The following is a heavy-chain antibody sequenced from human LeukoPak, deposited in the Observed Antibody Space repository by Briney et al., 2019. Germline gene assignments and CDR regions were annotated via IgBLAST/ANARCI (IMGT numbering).Heavy chain of an antibody. CDR2: IYYDAGA. D-gene: IGHD3-10*01. CDR1: GASTTTTTHY. J-gene: IGHJ4*02. Sequence: QTLSLTCTVSGASTTTTTHYWRWLRQHPGRGGEWIASIYYDAGAYYNPSLASLVTISLDSSATQFSLRLSSVTAADTAVYYCASGRRELKYGPDYWGQGTLVTVSS. CDR3: ASGRRELKYGPDY. V-gene: IGHV4-31*01.